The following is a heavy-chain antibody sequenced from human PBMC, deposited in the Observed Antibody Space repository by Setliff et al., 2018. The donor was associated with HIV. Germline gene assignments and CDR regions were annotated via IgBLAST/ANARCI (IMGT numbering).Heavy chain of an antibody. Sequence: PSETLSLTCSVSGGSVSSVNYYWSWIRQPPGKGLEYIGSVYYNGHVYYNASLESRVTMAMDTSKNQVSLKLNSVTAADTAVYLCVRHLSAMATVDYWGQGALVTVSS. CDR3: VRHLSAMATVDY. J-gene: IGHJ4*02. D-gene: IGHD6-25*01. CDR2: VYYNGHV. V-gene: IGHV4-39*01. CDR1: GGSVSSVNYY.